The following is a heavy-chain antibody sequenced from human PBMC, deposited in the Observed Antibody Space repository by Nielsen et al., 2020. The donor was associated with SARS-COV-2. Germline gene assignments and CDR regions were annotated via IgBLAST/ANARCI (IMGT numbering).Heavy chain of an antibody. J-gene: IGHJ4*02. CDR3: AIRVY. V-gene: IGHV3-7*01. Sequence: GESLKISCAASGFTFSSYGMHWVRQAPGKGLEWVANIKQDGSEKYYVDSVKGRFTISRDNAKNSLYLQMNSLRAEDTAVYYCAIRVYWGQGTLVTVSS. CDR2: IKQDGSEK. CDR1: GFTFSSYG.